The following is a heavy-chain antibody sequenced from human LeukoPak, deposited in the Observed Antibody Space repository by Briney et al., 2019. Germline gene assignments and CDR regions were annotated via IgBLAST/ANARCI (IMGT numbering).Heavy chain of an antibody. Sequence: SETLSLTCAVSGGSISGYYWIWIRQPPGEGLEWIGYIYYNGITNYNPSLKSRVTISVDTSKNQFSLKLSSVTAADTAMYYCARHLYSGYDRVFDYWGQGTLVTVSS. CDR1: GGSISGYY. CDR3: ARHLYSGYDRVFDY. D-gene: IGHD5-12*01. CDR2: IYYNGIT. J-gene: IGHJ4*02. V-gene: IGHV4-59*08.